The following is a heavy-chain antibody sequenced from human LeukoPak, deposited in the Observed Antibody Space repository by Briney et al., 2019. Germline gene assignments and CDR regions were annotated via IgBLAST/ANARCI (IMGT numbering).Heavy chain of an antibody. V-gene: IGHV1-2*04. CDR1: GYTFTGYY. Sequence: ASVKVSCKASGYTFTGYYMHWVRQAPGQGLEWMGWINPNSGGTNYAQKFQGWVTMTRDTSISTAYMELSRLRSDDTAVYYCARAHYYDSSGFDYWGQGTLVTVSS. J-gene: IGHJ4*02. CDR2: INPNSGGT. CDR3: ARAHYYDSSGFDY. D-gene: IGHD3-22*01.